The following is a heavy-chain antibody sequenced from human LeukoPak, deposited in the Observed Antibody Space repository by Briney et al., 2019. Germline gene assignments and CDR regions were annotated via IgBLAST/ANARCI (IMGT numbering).Heavy chain of an antibody. CDR2: IYYSGGT. J-gene: IGHJ4*02. D-gene: IGHD5-18*01. Sequence: SETLSLTCTVSGGSISSYYWTWIRQPPGQGLEWIGRIYYSGGTTYNPSLKSRITMSVDTSKNQFSLRLTSVTAADTAVYYCARGGSSGYTYAWGQGTLVTVSS. V-gene: IGHV4-59*01. CDR1: GGSISSYY. CDR3: ARGGSSGYTYA.